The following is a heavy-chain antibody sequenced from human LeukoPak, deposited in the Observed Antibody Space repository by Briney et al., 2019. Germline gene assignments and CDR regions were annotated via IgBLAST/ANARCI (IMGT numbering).Heavy chain of an antibody. CDR3: AREGEQLVLDF. CDR2: ISYDGSDK. J-gene: IGHJ4*02. Sequence: GGSLRLSRAASAFTFTNYAIHWVRQAPGKGLEWVSVISYDGSDKYYADSVKGRFTISRDNSKNTLFLQMNSLRAEDTAVYYCAREGEQLVLDFWGQGTLVTVSS. CDR1: AFTFTNYA. D-gene: IGHD6-13*01. V-gene: IGHV3-30-3*01.